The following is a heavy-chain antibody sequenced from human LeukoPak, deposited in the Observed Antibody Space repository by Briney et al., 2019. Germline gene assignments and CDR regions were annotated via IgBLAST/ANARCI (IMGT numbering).Heavy chain of an antibody. CDR1: GGTFSSYA. CDR3: ARGGGTAMDSWGYYYYMDV. Sequence: SVKVSCKASGGTFSSYAISWVRQAPGQGLEWMGGIIPIFGTANYAQKFQGRVTITTDESTSTAHMELSSLRSEDTAVYYCARGGGTAMDSWGYYYYMDVWGKGTTVTVSS. CDR2: IIPIFGTA. D-gene: IGHD5-18*01. V-gene: IGHV1-69*05. J-gene: IGHJ6*03.